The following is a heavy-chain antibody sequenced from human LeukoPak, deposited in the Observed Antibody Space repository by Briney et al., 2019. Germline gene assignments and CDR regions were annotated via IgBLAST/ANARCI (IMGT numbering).Heavy chain of an antibody. CDR2: IKSDGTII. CDR1: GFTFSIHW. D-gene: IGHD3-3*02. V-gene: IGHV3-74*01. Sequence: GGSLRLSCVTSGFTFSIHWMYWVRQVPGKGLVWVSRIKSDGTIIDYADSVKGRLTISRDDAKNTLYLQMDSLRAEDMTVYYCARGHIFHSGNRDKWGQGTLVTVSP. J-gene: IGHJ4*02. CDR3: ARGHIFHSGNRDK.